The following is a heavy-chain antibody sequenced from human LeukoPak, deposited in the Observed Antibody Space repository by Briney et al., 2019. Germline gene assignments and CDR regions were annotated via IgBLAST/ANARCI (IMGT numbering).Heavy chain of an antibody. D-gene: IGHD6-19*01. CDR2: IYHSGST. CDR3: ARVQWGSGHFDY. CDR1: GGSISSTTYY. V-gene: IGHV4-39*07. J-gene: IGHJ4*02. Sequence: SETLSLTCTVSGGSISSTTYYWGWIRQPPGKGLEWIGTIYHSGSTYYSPSLKSRVTMSVDTSKNQFSLKLSSVTAADTAVYYCARVQWGSGHFDYWGQGTLVTVSS.